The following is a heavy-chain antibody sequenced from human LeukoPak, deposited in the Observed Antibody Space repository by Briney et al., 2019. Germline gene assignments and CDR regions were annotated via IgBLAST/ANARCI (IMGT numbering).Heavy chain of an antibody. J-gene: IGHJ4*02. D-gene: IGHD3-22*01. CDR1: GYTFTSYY. Sequence: ASVKVSCKTSGYTFTSYYIHWVRQAPGQGLEWMGIINPSVGGTRHAQNFQGRVTMTEDTSTDTAYMEVRSLRSEDTAVYYCATSSGYGFLFEYWGQGTLVTVSS. CDR3: ATSSGYGFLFEY. V-gene: IGHV1-46*01. CDR2: INPSVGGT.